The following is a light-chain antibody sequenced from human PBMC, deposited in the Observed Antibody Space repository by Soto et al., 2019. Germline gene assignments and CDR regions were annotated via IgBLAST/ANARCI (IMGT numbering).Light chain of an antibody. V-gene: IGKV3-15*01. CDR2: GAY. J-gene: IGKJ4*01. CDR1: QNINNN. Sequence: EIVMTQSPATLSVSPGERATLFCRASQNINNNLAWYQQKPGQAPRLLIYGAYTRATGIPATFSGSGSGTEFTLTISSLQSEDFAVYYCQQYNSWPPLTLGGGTKVDIK. CDR3: QQYNSWPPLT.